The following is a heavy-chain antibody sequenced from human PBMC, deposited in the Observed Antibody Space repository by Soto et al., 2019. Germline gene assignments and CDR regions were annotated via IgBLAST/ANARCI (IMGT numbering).Heavy chain of an antibody. V-gene: IGHV4-4*07. Sequence: SETLSLTCTVSGASISGFYWSWIRKSAGKGLEWIGRTYATGTTDYNPSLKSRVMMSVDTSKKQFSLKLRSVTAADTAVYYCVRDGTKTLRDWFDPWGQGISVTVSS. CDR1: GASISGFY. CDR3: VRDGTKTLRDWFDP. CDR2: TYATGTT. J-gene: IGHJ5*02. D-gene: IGHD1-1*01.